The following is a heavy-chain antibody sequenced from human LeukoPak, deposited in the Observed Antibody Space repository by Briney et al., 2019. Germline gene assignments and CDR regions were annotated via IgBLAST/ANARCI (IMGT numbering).Heavy chain of an antibody. CDR1: GGSISSSSYY. CDR3: ASDDSSGWYGSDY. V-gene: IGHV4-39*01. J-gene: IGHJ4*02. CDR2: IYYSGST. Sequence: PSETLSLTCTVSGGSISSSSYYWGWIRQPPGKGLEWIGSIYYSGSTYYNPSLKSRVTISVDTSKNQFSLKLSSVTAADTAVYYCASDDSSGWYGSDYWGQGTLVTVSS. D-gene: IGHD6-19*01.